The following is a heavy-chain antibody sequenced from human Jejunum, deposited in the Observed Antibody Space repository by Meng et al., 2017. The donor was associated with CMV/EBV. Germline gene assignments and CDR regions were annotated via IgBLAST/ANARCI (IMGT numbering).Heavy chain of an antibody. D-gene: IGHD2-2*01. Sequence: SGLTLSRHAMHWVRQTTGKGLEWVSVIGTGGDSYYPDSVKGRFTISRQDFKNSLYLQMNSLRAEDSAVYFCARAPHTSYYYFGMDVWGQGTTVTVSS. V-gene: IGHV3-13*01. CDR2: IGTGGDS. J-gene: IGHJ6*02. CDR3: ARAPHTSYYYFGMDV. CDR1: GLTLSRHA.